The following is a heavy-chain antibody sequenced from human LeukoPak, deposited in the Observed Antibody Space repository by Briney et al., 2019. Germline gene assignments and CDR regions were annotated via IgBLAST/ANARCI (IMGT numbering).Heavy chain of an antibody. CDR3: ARLLQLWSQFDY. J-gene: IGHJ4*02. Sequence: GGSLRLSCAASGFTFSSYAIHWVRQAPGKGLEWVGWISAYNGNTNYAQKLQGRVTMTTDTSTSTAYMELRSLRSDDTAVYYCARLLQLWSQFDYWGQGTLVTVSS. V-gene: IGHV1-18*01. CDR2: ISAYNGNT. D-gene: IGHD5-18*01. CDR1: GFTFSSYA.